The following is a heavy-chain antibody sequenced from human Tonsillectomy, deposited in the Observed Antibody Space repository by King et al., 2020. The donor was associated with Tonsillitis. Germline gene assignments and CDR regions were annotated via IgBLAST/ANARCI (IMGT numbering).Heavy chain of an antibody. Sequence: VQLVESGGGVVQPGRSLRLSCAASGFTFGSYGMHWVRQAPGKGLEWVAVISYDGSNKYYADSVKGRFTISRDNSKNTLYLQMNSLRAEDTAVYYCANGGDYYDSSGYPVDYWGQGTLVTVSS. CDR1: GFTFGSYG. CDR3: ANGGDYYDSSGYPVDY. J-gene: IGHJ4*02. V-gene: IGHV3-30*18. CDR2: ISYDGSNK. D-gene: IGHD3-22*01.